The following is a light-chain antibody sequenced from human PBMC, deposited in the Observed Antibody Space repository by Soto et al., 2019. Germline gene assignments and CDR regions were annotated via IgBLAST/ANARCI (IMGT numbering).Light chain of an antibody. V-gene: IGKV4-1*01. J-gene: IGKJ4*01. CDR2: WAS. Sequence: DIVMTQSPDSLAVSLGERATINCKSSQSFLYSADNKNYLTWYQQKPGQPPKLLIYWASTRESGVPDRFSGSGSGTDFTLTISSLQAEDVAVYYCQQYYITPLTFGGGTKVDIK. CDR1: QSFLYSADNKNY. CDR3: QQYYITPLT.